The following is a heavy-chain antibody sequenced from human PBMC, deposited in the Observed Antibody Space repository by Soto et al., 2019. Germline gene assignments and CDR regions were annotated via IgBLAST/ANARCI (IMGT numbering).Heavy chain of an antibody. CDR2: IYYSGST. Sequence: QVQLQESGPGLVKPSQTLSLTCTVSGGSISSGAYYWSWIRQHPGKGLEWIGYIYYSGSTYYNPSLRSRVSTTVDTSENQFSRKLRSVTAADTAVYYCATGRGGISSWNFCDYWGQGTLVTVSS. J-gene: IGHJ4*02. CDR3: ATGRGGISSWNFCDY. D-gene: IGHD6-13*01. V-gene: IGHV4-31*03. CDR1: GGSISSGAYY.